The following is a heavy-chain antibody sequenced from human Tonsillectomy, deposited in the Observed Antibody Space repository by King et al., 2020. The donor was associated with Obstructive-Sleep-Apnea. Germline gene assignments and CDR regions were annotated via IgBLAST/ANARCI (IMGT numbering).Heavy chain of an antibody. J-gene: IGHJ4*02. V-gene: IGHV3-48*01. Sequence: VQLVESGGGLVQPGGSLRLSCAASGFTFSSYSMNWVRQAPGKGLEWVSYISSSSRTIYYADSVKGRFTISRDNAKNSLYLQMNSLRAEDTAVYYCARDWYYDSTALDYWGQGTLVTVSS. D-gene: IGHD3-22*01. CDR2: ISSSSRTI. CDR3: ARDWYYDSTALDY. CDR1: GFTFSSYS.